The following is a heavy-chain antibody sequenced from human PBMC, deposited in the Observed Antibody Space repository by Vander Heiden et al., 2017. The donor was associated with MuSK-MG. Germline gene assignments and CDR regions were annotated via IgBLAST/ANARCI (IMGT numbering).Heavy chain of an antibody. CDR1: GYTFTSYG. Sequence: QVQLVQSGAEVQKPGASVKVSCKASGYTFTSYGISWVRQAPGQGLEWMGWISAYNGNTNYAQKLQGRVTMTTDRSTSTAYMELRSLRSDDTAVYYCARDGGGAATGYYYYYGMDVWGEGTTGNVSS. CDR2: ISAYNGNT. D-gene: IGHD1-26*01. J-gene: IGHJ6*04. CDR3: ARDGGGAATGYYYYYGMDV. V-gene: IGHV1-18*01.